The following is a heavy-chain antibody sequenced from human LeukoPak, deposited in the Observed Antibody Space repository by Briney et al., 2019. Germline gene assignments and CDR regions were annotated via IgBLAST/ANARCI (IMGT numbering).Heavy chain of an antibody. D-gene: IGHD2-15*01. CDR3: ARDPLSDSP. J-gene: IGHJ5*02. CDR1: GFTFSSYA. CDR2: ISYDGTNK. Sequence: GGSLRLSCAASGFTFSSYAIHWVRQAPGKGLEWVAIISYDGTNKYYADSVRGRFTISRDNSKNTLYLQMNSLRAEDTAVYYCARDPLSDSPWGQGTLVTVSS. V-gene: IGHV3-30-3*01.